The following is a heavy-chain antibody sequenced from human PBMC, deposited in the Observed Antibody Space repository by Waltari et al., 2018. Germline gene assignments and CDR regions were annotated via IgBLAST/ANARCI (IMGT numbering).Heavy chain of an antibody. CDR1: GGSISTNNFY. J-gene: IGHJ6*03. CDR3: ARLFNHYIDV. V-gene: IGHV4-39*01. CDR2: VHYTGNP. Sequence: QLQLQESGPGLVKSSEPLSPICSVSGGSISTNNFYWGWIRQTPGKGLEWIGSVHYTGNPYYNPPLKHRVTISVDSSKNEFSLRLRSVTASDTAVYYCARLFNHYIDVWGRGTAVTVSS.